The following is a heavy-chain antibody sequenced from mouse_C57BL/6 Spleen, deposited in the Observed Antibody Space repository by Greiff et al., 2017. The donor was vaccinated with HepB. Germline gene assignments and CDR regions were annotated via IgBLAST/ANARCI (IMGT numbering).Heavy chain of an antibody. CDR1: GFNIKDDY. Sequence: EVKLQESGAELVRPGASVKLSCTASGFNIKDDYMHWVKQRPEQGLEWIGWIDPENGDTEYASKFQGKATITADTSSNTAYLQLRSLTSEDTAVYYCTNWAWFAYWGQGTLVTVSA. D-gene: IGHD4-1*01. CDR2: IDPENGDT. CDR3: TNWAWFAY. J-gene: IGHJ3*01. V-gene: IGHV14-4*01.